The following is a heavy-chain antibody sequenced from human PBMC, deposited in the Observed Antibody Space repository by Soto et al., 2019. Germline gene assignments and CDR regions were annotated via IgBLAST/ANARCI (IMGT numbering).Heavy chain of an antibody. CDR2: ISTSGSTV. V-gene: IGHV3-48*03. D-gene: IGHD2-2*01. J-gene: IGHJ4*02. Sequence: GGSLRLSCAASRFTFSTYEMNWVRQAPGKGLELVSYISTSGSTVYYADSVKVRFTITRDNTRNSLYLQMNSLRDEDTALYYCVRYCSTTLCNGVATRTFDYWGQGTLVTVSS. CDR1: RFTFSTYE. CDR3: VRYCSTTLCNGVATRTFDY.